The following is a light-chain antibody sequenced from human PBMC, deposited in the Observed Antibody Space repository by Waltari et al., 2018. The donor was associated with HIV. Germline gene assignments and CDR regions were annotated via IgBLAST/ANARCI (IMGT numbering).Light chain of an antibody. J-gene: IGKJ2*01. CDR1: QSVSSN. CDR3: QQYNNWPPYT. CDR2: GAS. Sequence: ELVITQPPATLSVSPGERAALSCRASQSVSSNLAWYQQKPGQAPRLLIYGASTRATGIPARFSGSGSGTEFTLTISSLQSEDFAVYYCQQYNNWPPYTFGQGTKLEIK. V-gene: IGKV3-15*01.